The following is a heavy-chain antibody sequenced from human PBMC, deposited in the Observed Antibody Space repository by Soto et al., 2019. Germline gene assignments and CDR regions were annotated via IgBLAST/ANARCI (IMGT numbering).Heavy chain of an antibody. D-gene: IGHD3-22*01. J-gene: IGHJ3*02. Sequence: AGGSLRLSCAASGFTFSSYGMHWVRQAPGKGLEWVAVIWYDGSNKYYADSVKGRFTISRDNSKNTLYLQMNSLRAEDTAVCYCAREGDHYYDSGWGAFDIWGQGTMVTVSS. CDR1: GFTFSSYG. CDR2: IWYDGSNK. CDR3: AREGDHYYDSGWGAFDI. V-gene: IGHV3-33*01.